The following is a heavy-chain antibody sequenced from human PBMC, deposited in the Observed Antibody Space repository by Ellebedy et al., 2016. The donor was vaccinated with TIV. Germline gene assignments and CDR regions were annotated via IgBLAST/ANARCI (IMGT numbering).Heavy chain of an antibody. CDR1: GFTVSSNY. CDR3: ARALDSSGWYEYFDY. J-gene: IGHJ4*02. D-gene: IGHD6-19*01. CDR2: IYSGGST. V-gene: IGHV3-66*02. Sequence: GGSLRLSCAASGFTVSSNYMSWVRQAPGKGLEWVSVIYSGGSTYYADSVKGRFTISRDNSKNTLYLQMNSLRAEDTAVYYCARALDSSGWYEYFDYWGQGTLVTVSS.